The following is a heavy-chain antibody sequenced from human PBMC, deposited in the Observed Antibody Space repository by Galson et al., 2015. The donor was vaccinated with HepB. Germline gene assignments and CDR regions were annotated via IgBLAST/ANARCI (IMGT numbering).Heavy chain of an antibody. J-gene: IGHJ4*02. V-gene: IGHV3-23*01. CDR3: AISGNYYLASFDF. CDR2: VSDSGSST. Sequence: SLRLSCATSEVTFSRHVMYWVRQAPGEGLEWVSAVSDSGSSTYYTDSVKGRFTISRDNSKNTFFLQMNSLRVEDTAVYYCAISGNYYLASFDFWGQGTLVNVSS. CDR1: EVTFSRHV. D-gene: IGHD1-26*01.